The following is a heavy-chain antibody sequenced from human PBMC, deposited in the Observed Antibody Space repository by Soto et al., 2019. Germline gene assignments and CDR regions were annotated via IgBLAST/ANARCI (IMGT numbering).Heavy chain of an antibody. D-gene: IGHD2-15*01. CDR3: ARVYCSGGGCYGIDY. V-gene: IGHV1-46*01. CDR2: INPSGDT. J-gene: IGHJ4*02. CDR1: GDTITSYY. Sequence: QVQLVQSGAEVKKPGASVKISCKASGDTITSYYMHWVRQAPGQGLEWMGIINPSGDTSYAQKFQGRVTMTRDTSTSTVYMELSSLRSEDTAVYYCARVYCSGGGCYGIDYWGQGTLVTVSS.